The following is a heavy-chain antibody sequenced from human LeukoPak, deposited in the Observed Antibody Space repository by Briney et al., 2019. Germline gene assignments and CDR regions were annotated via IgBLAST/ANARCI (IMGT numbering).Heavy chain of an antibody. CDR1: GGSISSYY. CDR3: ARHRKTTVTIDY. D-gene: IGHD4-17*01. CDR2: IYYSGST. J-gene: IGHJ4*02. V-gene: IGHV4-59*08. Sequence: SETLSLTCTVSGGSISSYYWRWIRQPPGKGLEWIGYIYYSGSTNYNPSLKSRVTISVDTSKNQFSLKLSSVTAADTAVYYCARHRKTTVTIDYWGQGTLVTVSS.